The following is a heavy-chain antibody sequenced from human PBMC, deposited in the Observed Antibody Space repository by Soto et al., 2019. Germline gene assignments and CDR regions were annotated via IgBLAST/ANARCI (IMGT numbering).Heavy chain of an antibody. D-gene: IGHD2-8*01. CDR2: IYYSGST. J-gene: IGHJ4*02. Sequence: SETLSLTCTFSGGSISSSSYYWGWIRQPPGKGLEWIGSIYYSGSTYYNPSLKSRVTISVDTSKNQFSLKLSSVTAADTAVYYCASRYCTNGVCYGEIDYWGQGTLVTVSS. V-gene: IGHV4-39*01. CDR1: GGSISSSSYY. CDR3: ASRYCTNGVCYGEIDY.